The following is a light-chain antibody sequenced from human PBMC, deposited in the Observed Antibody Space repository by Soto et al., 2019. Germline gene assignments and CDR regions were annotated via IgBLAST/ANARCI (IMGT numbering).Light chain of an antibody. J-gene: IGLJ2*01. CDR3: CSYGETYVR. CDR2: EGT. V-gene: IGLV2-23*01. Sequence: QSALTQPASVSGSPGQSITISCTGTSSDVGSYNLVSWYQQHPGKAPKVIVYEGTKRPSGVSDRFSASKSGNTASLTISGLQAEDEADYYCCSYGETYVRFGGGTKLTVL. CDR1: SSDVGSYNL.